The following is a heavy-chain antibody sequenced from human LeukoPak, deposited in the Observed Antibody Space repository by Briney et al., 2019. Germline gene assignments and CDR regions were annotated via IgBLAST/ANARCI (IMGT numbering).Heavy chain of an antibody. Sequence: PGRSLRLSCAASGFTFSSYAMHWVRQAPGKGLEWVAVISYDGSNKHYADSVKGRFTISRDNSKNTLYLQMNSLRAEDTTVYYCAREIPSGSYYGGAFDIWGQGTMVTVSS. V-gene: IGHV3-30-3*01. CDR2: ISYDGSNK. CDR1: GFTFSSYA. J-gene: IGHJ3*02. D-gene: IGHD1-26*01. CDR3: AREIPSGSYYGGAFDI.